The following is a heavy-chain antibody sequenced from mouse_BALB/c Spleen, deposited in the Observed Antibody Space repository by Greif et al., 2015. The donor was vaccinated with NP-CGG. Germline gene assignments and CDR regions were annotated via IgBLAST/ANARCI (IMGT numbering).Heavy chain of an antibody. CDR3: ARSTYYGNLDWYFDV. CDR2: ISSGGSYT. V-gene: IGHV5-6*02. CDR1: GFTFSSYG. J-gene: IGHJ1*01. Sequence: DVMLVESGGDLVKPGGSLKLSCAASGFTFSSYGMSWVRQTPDERLEWVATISSGGSYTYYPDSVKGRFTISRDNAKNTLYLQMSSLKSEDTAMYYCARSTYYGNLDWYFDVWGAGTTVTVSS. D-gene: IGHD2-1*01.